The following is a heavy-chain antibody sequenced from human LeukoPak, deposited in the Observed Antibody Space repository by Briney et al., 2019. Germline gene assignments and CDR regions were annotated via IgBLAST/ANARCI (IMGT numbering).Heavy chain of an antibody. D-gene: IGHD5-18*01. V-gene: IGHV4-59*08. Sequence: PSETLSLTCTVSGGSISSYYWGWIRQPPGKGLEWIGYIYYSGSTNYNPSLKSRVTISVDTSKNQFSLKLSSVTAADTAVYYCARLGDTAMVTLDYWGQGTLVTVSS. CDR3: ARLGDTAMVTLDY. CDR2: IYYSGST. J-gene: IGHJ4*02. CDR1: GGSISSYY.